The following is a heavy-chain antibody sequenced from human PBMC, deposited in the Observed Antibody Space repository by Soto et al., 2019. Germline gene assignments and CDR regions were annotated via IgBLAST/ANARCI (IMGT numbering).Heavy chain of an antibody. J-gene: IGHJ4*02. CDR1: GFTFSDYY. D-gene: IGHD2-15*01. CDR2: ISSSGSTI. CDR3: ASPHRYCSGGSCYSSTMGY. Sequence: GGSLRLSCAASGFTFSDYYMSWIRQAPGKGLEWVSYISSSGSTIYYADSVKGRFTISRDNAKNSLYLQMNSLRAEDTAVYYCASPHRYCSGGSCYSSTMGYWGQGTLVTAPQ. V-gene: IGHV3-11*01.